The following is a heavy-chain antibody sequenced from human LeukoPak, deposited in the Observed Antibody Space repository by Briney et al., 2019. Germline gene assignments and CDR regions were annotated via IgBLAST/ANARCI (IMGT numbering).Heavy chain of an antibody. Sequence: PGGSLRLSCAASGFTFSSYSMNWVRQAPGKGLEWVSSISSSSSYIYYADSVKGRFTISRDHAKNSLYLQMNSLRAEDTAVYYCARDPSSGSYYVGFFYYYYMDVWGKGTTVTVSS. D-gene: IGHD1-26*01. J-gene: IGHJ6*03. V-gene: IGHV3-21*01. CDR3: ARDPSSGSYYVGFFYYYYMDV. CDR1: GFTFSSYS. CDR2: ISSSSSYI.